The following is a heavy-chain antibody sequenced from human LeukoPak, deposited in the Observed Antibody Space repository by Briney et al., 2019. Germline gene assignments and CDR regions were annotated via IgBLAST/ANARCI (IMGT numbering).Heavy chain of an antibody. J-gene: IGHJ4*02. CDR3: ARELYSSSSYFDY. Sequence: GGSLRLSCAASGFTFSSYEMNWVRQAPGKGLEWVSCIRSSGSYTYYADSVKGRFTISTDNAKNSLYLQMNSLRADDTAVYYCARELYSSSSYFDYWGQGTLVTVSS. V-gene: IGHV3-21*01. D-gene: IGHD6-6*01. CDR1: GFTFSSYE. CDR2: IRSSGSYT.